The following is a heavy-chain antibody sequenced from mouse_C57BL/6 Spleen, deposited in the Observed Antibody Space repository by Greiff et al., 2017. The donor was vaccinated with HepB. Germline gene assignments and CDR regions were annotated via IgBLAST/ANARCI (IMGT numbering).Heavy chain of an antibody. V-gene: IGHV1-4*01. CDR3: ARWTERGYFDV. Sequence: VQLQQSGAELARPGASVKMSCKASGYTFTSYTMHWVKQRPGQGLEWIGYINPSSGSTKYNQKFKDKATLTADKSSSTAYMQLSSLTSEDSAVYYCARWTERGYFDVWGTGTTVTVSS. CDR2: INPSSGST. CDR1: GYTFTSYT. J-gene: IGHJ1*03.